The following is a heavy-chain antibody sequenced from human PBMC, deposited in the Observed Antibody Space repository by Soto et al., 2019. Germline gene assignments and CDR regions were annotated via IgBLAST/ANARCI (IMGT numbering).Heavy chain of an antibody. CDR1: GFAFSTFW. J-gene: IGHJ4*02. V-gene: IGHV3-74*01. CDR2: INNDGSST. CDR3: ARVPAPGYYFDY. Sequence: GGSLRLSCAASGFAFSTFWMHWVRQVPGKGLVWVSRINNDGSSTSYADSVKGRFTISRDNAKNTLYLQMNSLRADDTAVYYCARVPAPGYYFDYWGQGTLVTVSS.